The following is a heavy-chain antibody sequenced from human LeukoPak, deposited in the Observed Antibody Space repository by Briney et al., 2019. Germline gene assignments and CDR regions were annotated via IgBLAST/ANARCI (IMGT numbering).Heavy chain of an antibody. V-gene: IGHV4-38-2*02. CDR3: AKVESVVAATGHYYYYMDV. Sequence: SETLSLTCTVSGYSVIGDYYWGWIRQSPGKGLEWIGSIYNSGSTYYNPSLKSRLTISIDTSKNQFSLKLNSVTAADTAVYYCAKVESVVAATGHYYYYMDVWGKGTTVTVSS. CDR2: IYNSGST. D-gene: IGHD2-15*01. J-gene: IGHJ6*03. CDR1: GYSVIGDYY.